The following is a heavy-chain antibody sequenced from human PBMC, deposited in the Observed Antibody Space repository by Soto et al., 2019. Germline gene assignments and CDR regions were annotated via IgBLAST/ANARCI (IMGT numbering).Heavy chain of an antibody. CDR3: ARHTGIAVAGDFDY. CDR1: GGSISSYY. D-gene: IGHD6-19*01. J-gene: IGHJ4*02. CDR2: IYYSGST. V-gene: IGHV4-59*08. Sequence: SETLSLTCTVSGGSISSYYWSWIRQPPGKGLEWIGYIYYSGSTNYNPSLKSRVTISVDTSKNQFSLKLSSVTAADTAVYYCARHTGIAVAGDFDYWGQGTLVTVSS.